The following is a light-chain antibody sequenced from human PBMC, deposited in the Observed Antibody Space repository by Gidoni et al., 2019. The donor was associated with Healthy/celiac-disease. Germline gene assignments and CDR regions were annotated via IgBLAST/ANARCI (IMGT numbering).Light chain of an antibody. J-gene: IGKJ2*01. Sequence: IVLTQSPGTLSLSLGERATLSCRTSQSVSSSYLAWYQQKPGQAPRLLIYGASSRATGIPDRFSGSGSGTDFTLTISRLEPEDFAVYYCQQYGSSPYTFXQXTKLEIK. CDR3: QQYGSSPYT. V-gene: IGKV3-20*01. CDR2: GAS. CDR1: QSVSSSY.